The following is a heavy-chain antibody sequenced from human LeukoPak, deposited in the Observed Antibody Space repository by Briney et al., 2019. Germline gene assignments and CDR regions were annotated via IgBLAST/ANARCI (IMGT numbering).Heavy chain of an antibody. J-gene: IGHJ3*02. CDR3: ARDFGRSQRSRLYYDSSGYYSGLDAFDI. V-gene: IGHV1-18*01. CDR2: ISAYNGNT. D-gene: IGHD3-22*01. Sequence: ASVKVSCKASGYTFTSYGISWVRQAPGQGLEWMGWISAYNGNTNYAQKLQGRVTMTTDTSTSTAYMELRSMRSHDTDVYYSARDFGRSQRSRLYYDSSGYYSGLDAFDIWGQGTMVTVSS. CDR1: GYTFTSYG.